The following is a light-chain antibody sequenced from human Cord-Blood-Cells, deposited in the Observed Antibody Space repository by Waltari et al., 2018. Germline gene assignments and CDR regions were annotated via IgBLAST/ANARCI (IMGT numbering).Light chain of an antibody. V-gene: IGKV1-39*01. CDR3: QQSYSTPLT. CDR2: AAS. Sequence: DIKMTQSPSSLSASVGDSVTITCRASQSLSSYVNRYQHKPVKAPKLLIYAASSLQSGVPSRFSGMGSGADFTLTISCLQPEDFATYYCQQSYSTPLTFGGGTKVEIK. J-gene: IGKJ4*01. CDR1: QSLSSY.